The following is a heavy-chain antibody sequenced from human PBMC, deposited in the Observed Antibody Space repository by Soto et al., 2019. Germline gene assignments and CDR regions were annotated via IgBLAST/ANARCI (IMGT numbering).Heavy chain of an antibody. V-gene: IGHV4-59*01. Sequence: SATLSLTCIVSGGSISRYYWSWIRQPPGKGLEWIGYIYYSGSTSYNPSLMSRVTISVDTSKNQFSLKLSSVTAADTAVYYCASASVAGRFDYWGQGTLVTVSS. CDR1: GGSISRYY. CDR2: IYYSGST. D-gene: IGHD6-19*01. J-gene: IGHJ4*02. CDR3: ASASVAGRFDY.